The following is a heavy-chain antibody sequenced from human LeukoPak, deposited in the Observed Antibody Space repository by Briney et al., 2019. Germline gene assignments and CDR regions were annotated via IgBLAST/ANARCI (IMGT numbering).Heavy chain of an antibody. D-gene: IGHD3-22*01. CDR1: GFTFSNAW. V-gene: IGHV3-15*01. J-gene: IGHJ3*01. CDR3: TYFSPYYYDTL. CDR2: IKSKTGGGTP. Sequence: AGGSLRLSCAASGFTFSNAWMSWVRQAPGKGLEWVGRIKSKTGGGTPDYAAPAKGRFTISRDDSKNTLYLQMNSLKTEDTAVYYCTYFSPYYYDTLWGQGTMVTVSS.